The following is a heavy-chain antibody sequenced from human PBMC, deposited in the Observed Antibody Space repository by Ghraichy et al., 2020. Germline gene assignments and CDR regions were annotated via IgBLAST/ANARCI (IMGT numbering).Heavy chain of an antibody. CDR2: ISSSSSTI. V-gene: IGHV3-48*02. Sequence: GESLNISCAASGFTFSSYSMNWVRQAPGKGLEWVSYISSSSSTIYYADSVKGRFTISRDNAKNSLYLQMNSLRDEDTAVYYCARDQGGYSYGDAFDIWGQGTMVTVSS. CDR1: GFTFSSYS. J-gene: IGHJ3*02. D-gene: IGHD5-18*01. CDR3: ARDQGGYSYGDAFDI.